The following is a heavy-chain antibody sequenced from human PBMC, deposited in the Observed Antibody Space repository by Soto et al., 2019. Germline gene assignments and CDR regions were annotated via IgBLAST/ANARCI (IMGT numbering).Heavy chain of an antibody. D-gene: IGHD6-13*01. Sequence: ASVKVSCKASGYTFTGYYMHWVRQAPGQGLEWMGWINPNSGGTNYAQKFQGWVTMTRDTSISTAYMELSRLRSDDTAVYYCARGLRSSWPLHYYYYGMDVWGQGTTVTVSS. CDR3: ARGLRSSWPLHYYYYGMDV. J-gene: IGHJ6*02. CDR2: INPNSGGT. CDR1: GYTFTGYY. V-gene: IGHV1-2*04.